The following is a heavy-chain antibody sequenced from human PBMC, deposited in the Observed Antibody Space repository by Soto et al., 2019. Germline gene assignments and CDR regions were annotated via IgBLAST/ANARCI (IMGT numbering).Heavy chain of an antibody. CDR3: ARCPDILTVYYYYFCMDV. D-gene: IGHD3-9*01. CDR2: TRNKANSYTT. V-gene: IGHV3-72*01. Sequence: GGSLRLSCAASGFTFSDHYMDWVRQAPGKGLEWVGRTRNKANSYTTEYAASVKGRFTISRDDSKNSLYLQMNSLKTDDTAVYYCARCPDILTVYYYYFCMDVWGQGTTVSVSS. J-gene: IGHJ6*02. CDR1: GFTFSDHY.